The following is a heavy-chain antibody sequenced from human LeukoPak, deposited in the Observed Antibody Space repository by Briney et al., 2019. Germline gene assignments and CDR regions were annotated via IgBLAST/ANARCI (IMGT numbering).Heavy chain of an antibody. D-gene: IGHD6-13*01. CDR1: GGSISSYY. CDR3: ARQEFSSSWYRPSNWFDP. Sequence: SETLSLTCTVSGGSISSYYWNWIRQPPGKGLEWIGYIYYSGSTNYNPSLKSRVTISVDTSKNQFSLKLSSVTAADTAVYYCARQEFSSSWYRPSNWFDPWGQGTLVTVSS. V-gene: IGHV4-59*01. J-gene: IGHJ5*02. CDR2: IYYSGST.